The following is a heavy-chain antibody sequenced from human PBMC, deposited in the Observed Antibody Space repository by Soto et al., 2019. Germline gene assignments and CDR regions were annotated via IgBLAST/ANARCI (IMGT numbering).Heavy chain of an antibody. J-gene: IGHJ4*02. CDR2: IYHSGST. D-gene: IGHD4-17*01. CDR3: ARSMTTVTTNDY. CDR1: GGSISSGGYS. Sequence: QLRLQESGSGRVKPSQTLSLTCAVSGGSISSGGYSWSWIRQPPGKGLEWIGYIYHSGSTYYNPSLKSRVTISVDRSKNQFSLKLSSVTAADTAVYYCARSMTTVTTNDYWGQGSLVTVSS. V-gene: IGHV4-30-2*01.